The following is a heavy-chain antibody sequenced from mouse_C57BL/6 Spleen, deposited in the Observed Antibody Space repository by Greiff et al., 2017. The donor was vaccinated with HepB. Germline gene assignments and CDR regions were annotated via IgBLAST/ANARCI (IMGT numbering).Heavy chain of an antibody. J-gene: IGHJ2*01. V-gene: IGHV1-61*01. CDR1: GYTFTSYW. CDR3: ARFYYGGWNYFDY. Sequence: QVQLQQPGAELVRPGSSVKLSCKASGYTFTSYWMDWVKQRPGQGLEWIGNIYPSDSETHYNQKFKDKATLTVDKSSSTAYMQLSSLTSEDSAVYYCARFYYGGWNYFDYWGQGTTLTVSS. D-gene: IGHD1-1*02. CDR2: IYPSDSET.